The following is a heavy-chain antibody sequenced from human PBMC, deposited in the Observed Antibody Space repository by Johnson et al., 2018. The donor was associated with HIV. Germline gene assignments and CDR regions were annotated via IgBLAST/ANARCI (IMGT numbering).Heavy chain of an antibody. CDR3: ARGCRDGYTCDAFDV. J-gene: IGHJ3*01. CDR2: IKHDGTEK. Sequence: VQLVESGGGLVQPGGSLRLSCTVSGFRFSSYWMTWVRQAPGKGLEWVANIKHDGTEKHYVDSLKGRFTISRDNAKNSLYLQMNSLRVEDTAVYYCARGCRDGYTCDAFDVWGQGTRVTVSS. V-gene: IGHV3-7*02. CDR1: GFRFSSYW. D-gene: IGHD5-24*01.